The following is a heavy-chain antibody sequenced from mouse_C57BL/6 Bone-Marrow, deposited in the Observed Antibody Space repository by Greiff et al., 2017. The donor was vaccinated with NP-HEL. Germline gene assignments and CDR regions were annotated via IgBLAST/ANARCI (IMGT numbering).Heavy chain of an antibody. CDR3: ARDYYGSRPWFAY. V-gene: IGHV1-69*01. CDR1: GYTFTSYW. D-gene: IGHD1-1*01. Sequence: QLQQPGAELVMPGASVKLSCKASGYTFTSYWMHWVKQRPGQGLEWIGEIDPSDSYTNYNQKFKGKSTLTVDKSSSTAYMQLSSLTSEDSAVYYCARDYYGSRPWFAYWGQGTLVTVSA. CDR2: IDPSDSYT. J-gene: IGHJ3*01.